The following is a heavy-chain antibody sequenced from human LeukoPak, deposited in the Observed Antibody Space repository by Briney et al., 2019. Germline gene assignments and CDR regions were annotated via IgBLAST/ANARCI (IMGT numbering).Heavy chain of an antibody. CDR3: ARDRYYDFWSGVSPFDY. J-gene: IGHJ4*02. V-gene: IGHV1-2*02. CDR1: GYTFTGYY. CDR2: INPNSGGT. Sequence: ASVKVSCKASGYTFTGYYMHWVRRAPGQGLEWMGWINPNSGGTNYAQKFQGRVTMTRDTSISTAYMELSRLRSDDTAVYYCARDRYYDFWSGVSPFDYWGQGTLVTVSS. D-gene: IGHD3-3*01.